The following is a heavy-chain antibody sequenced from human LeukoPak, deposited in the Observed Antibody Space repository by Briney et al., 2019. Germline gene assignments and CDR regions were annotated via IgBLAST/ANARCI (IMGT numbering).Heavy chain of an antibody. V-gene: IGHV4-31*03. CDR1: GGSISSGGYY. D-gene: IGHD6-6*01. CDR3: ATTRNSLAYNWFDP. CDR2: IYYSGST. Sequence: SQTLSLTCTVSGGSISSGGYYWSWIRQHPGKGLEWIGYIYYSGSTYYNPSLKSRVTISVDTSKNQFSLKLSSVTAADTAVYYCATTRNSLAYNWFDPWGQGTLVTVSS. J-gene: IGHJ5*02.